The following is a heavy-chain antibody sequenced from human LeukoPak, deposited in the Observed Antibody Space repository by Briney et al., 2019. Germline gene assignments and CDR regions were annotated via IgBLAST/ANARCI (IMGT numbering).Heavy chain of an antibody. CDR1: GGSISSHY. V-gene: IGHV4-59*11. CDR3: ARVVDTAMVYYYYYMDV. J-gene: IGHJ6*03. Sequence: SETLSLTCTVSGGSISSHYWSWIRQPPGKGLEWIGYIYYSGSTNYNPSLKSRVTISVDASKNQFSLKLSSVTAADTAVYYCARVVDTAMVYYYYYMDVWGKGTTVTVSS. CDR2: IYYSGST. D-gene: IGHD5-18*01.